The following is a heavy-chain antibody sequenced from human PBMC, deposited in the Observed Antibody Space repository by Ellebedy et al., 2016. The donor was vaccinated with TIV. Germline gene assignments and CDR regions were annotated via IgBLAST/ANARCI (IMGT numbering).Heavy chain of an antibody. CDR2: TDPSGGST. V-gene: IGHV1-46*01. Sequence: AASVKVSCKASGYTFSSNYMHWVRQAPGQGLEWMGITDPSGGSTNYAQKFQGRVTMTRDTSTSTVYMELSSLRSEDTAVYYCARRSSDYALDYWGQGTLVTVSS. D-gene: IGHD4-17*01. CDR1: GYTFSSNY. J-gene: IGHJ4*02. CDR3: ARRSSDYALDY.